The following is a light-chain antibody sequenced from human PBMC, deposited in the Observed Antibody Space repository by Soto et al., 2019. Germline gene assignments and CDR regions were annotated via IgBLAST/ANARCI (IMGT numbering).Light chain of an antibody. Sequence: QPVLTQSPSASASLGASVKLTCTLNSGHTTYAIAWHQQQPEKGPRYLMNLNSDGSHSKGDGIPDRFSGSSSGAERYLTISSLQSEDEADYYCQTWGTGPVVFGGGTKLTVL. CDR3: QTWGTGPVV. CDR1: SGHTTYA. CDR2: LNSDGSH. J-gene: IGLJ2*01. V-gene: IGLV4-69*01.